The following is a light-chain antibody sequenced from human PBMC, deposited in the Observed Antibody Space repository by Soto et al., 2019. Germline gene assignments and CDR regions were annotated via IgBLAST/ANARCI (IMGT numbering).Light chain of an antibody. J-gene: IGKJ4*01. Sequence: EIVLTQSPGTLSLSPGERATLSCRASQTISSSYFAWYQQKPGQAPRLLISGASSRATGIPDRFSGSGSGTDFTLTISRLEPEDFAVYYCHQRSKWPLTFGGGTKVEIK. CDR3: HQRSKWPLT. CDR2: GAS. CDR1: QTISSSY. V-gene: IGKV3D-20*02.